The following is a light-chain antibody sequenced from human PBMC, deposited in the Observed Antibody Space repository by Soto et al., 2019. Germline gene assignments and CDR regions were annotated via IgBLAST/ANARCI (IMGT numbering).Light chain of an antibody. J-gene: IGLJ1*01. V-gene: IGLV2-8*01. Sequence: QSVLPQPPSASGSPGQSVTISCTGSSSDIGGYNYVSWYQQHPGKVPKLIIYEVTKRPSGVPDRFSGSKSGNTASLTVSGLQADDEADYYCCSYAGSRNYYLFGPGTKVTVL. CDR2: EVT. CDR1: SSDIGGYNY. CDR3: CSYAGSRNYYL.